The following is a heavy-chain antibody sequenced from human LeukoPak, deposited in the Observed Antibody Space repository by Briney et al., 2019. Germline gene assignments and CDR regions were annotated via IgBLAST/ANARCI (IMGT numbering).Heavy chain of an antibody. CDR3: ARDDPSGSYYPDY. CDR2: INPTHGGT. Sequence: ASVKVSCKASGYTFTGYYIHWVRQAPGQGLEWMGWINPTHGGTNYAPKFQGRVTMTRDTSTSTVYMELSSLRSEDTAVYYCARDDPSGSYYPDYWGQATLVTVSS. D-gene: IGHD1-26*01. V-gene: IGHV1-46*01. CDR1: GYTFTGYY. J-gene: IGHJ4*02.